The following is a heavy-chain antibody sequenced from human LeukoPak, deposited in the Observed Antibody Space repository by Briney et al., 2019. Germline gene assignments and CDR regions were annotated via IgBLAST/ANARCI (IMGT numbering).Heavy chain of an antibody. CDR3: ARVSIGWYSFDY. CDR1: GFTFSSYS. Sequence: GGSLRLSCAASGFTFSSYSMNWVRQAPGKGLEWVSSISSSSSYIYYADSVKGRFTISRDNAKDTVYLQVNSLRAEDTAVYYCARVSIGWYSFDYWGQGTLVTVSS. D-gene: IGHD6-19*01. V-gene: IGHV3-21*01. J-gene: IGHJ4*02. CDR2: ISSSSSYI.